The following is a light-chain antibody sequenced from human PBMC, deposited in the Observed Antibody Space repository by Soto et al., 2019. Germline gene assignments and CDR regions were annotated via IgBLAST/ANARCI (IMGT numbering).Light chain of an antibody. Sequence: DIQTTQSPSTLSASVGDRVTITFRASQSITNRLAWYQQKPGKAPKVLIYDASNLESGVPSRFSGTGSGTEFILTISSLQPDDFATYCCQHYGGMWAFGQGTKVDIK. J-gene: IGKJ1*01. CDR1: QSITNR. V-gene: IGKV1-5*01. CDR2: DAS. CDR3: QHYGGMWA.